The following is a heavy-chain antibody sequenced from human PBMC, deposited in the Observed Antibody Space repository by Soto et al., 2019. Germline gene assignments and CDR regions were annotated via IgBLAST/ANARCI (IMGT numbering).Heavy chain of an antibody. J-gene: IGHJ6*03. V-gene: IGHV4-31*03. CDR2: IYYSGST. CDR3: ARRSSTSPAASSDYYYYYYYMDV. D-gene: IGHD2-2*01. Sequence: QVQLQESGPGLVKPSQTLSLTCTVSGGSISSGGYYWSWIRQHPGKGLEWIGDIYYSGSTYYNPSLKRRFTLSVDTSKKQFSLKLSSVTAADKAVYYCARRSSTSPAASSDYYYYYYYMDVWGKGTTVTVSS. CDR1: GGSISSGGYY.